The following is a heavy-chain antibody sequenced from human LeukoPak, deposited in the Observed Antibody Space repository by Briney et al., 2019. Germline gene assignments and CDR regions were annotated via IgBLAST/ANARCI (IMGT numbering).Heavy chain of an antibody. J-gene: IGHJ3*02. CDR1: GYTFISYW. CDR3: ARQGELLSAFDI. CDR2: IYPGDSDT. D-gene: IGHD1-7*01. Sequence: GESLKISCKGSGYTFISYWIGGVRQMPGKGLEWMGIIYPGDSDTRYSPSFQGQVTISADKSISTAYLQWSSLKASDTAMYYCARQGELLSAFDIWGQGTILTVSA. V-gene: IGHV5-51*01.